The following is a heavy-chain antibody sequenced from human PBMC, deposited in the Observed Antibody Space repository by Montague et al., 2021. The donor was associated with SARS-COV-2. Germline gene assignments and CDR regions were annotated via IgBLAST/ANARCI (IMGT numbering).Heavy chain of an antibody. CDR1: GTSFSGYY. Sequence: SETLSLTCAVHGTSFSGYYWNWIRQPPGKGLEWIGEINHSGSTKYSPSLKSRVTISADTSKNQVSLKLTSVAAADTAVYYCARLRDGGTPSTILGVGPYSSYYSMDVWGRGTTVTVSS. CDR3: ARLRDGGTPSTILGVGPYSSYYSMDV. CDR2: INHSGST. J-gene: IGHJ6*03. V-gene: IGHV4-34*01. D-gene: IGHD3-10*01.